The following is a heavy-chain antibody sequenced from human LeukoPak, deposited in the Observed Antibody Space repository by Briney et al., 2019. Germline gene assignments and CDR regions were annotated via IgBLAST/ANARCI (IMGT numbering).Heavy chain of an antibody. CDR2: IYSGGST. V-gene: IGHV3-53*01. CDR1: GFTFSSYS. Sequence: GGSLRLSCAASGFTFSSYSMSWVRQAPGKGLEWVSVIYSGGSTYYADSVKGRFTISRDNSKNTLYLQMNSLRAEDTAVYYCARDYYDSSRGAFDIWGQGTMVTVSS. D-gene: IGHD3-22*01. CDR3: ARDYYDSSRGAFDI. J-gene: IGHJ3*02.